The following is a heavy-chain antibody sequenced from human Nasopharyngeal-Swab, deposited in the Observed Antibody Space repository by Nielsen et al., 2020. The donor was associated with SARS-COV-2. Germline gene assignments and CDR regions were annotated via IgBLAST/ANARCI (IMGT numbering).Heavy chain of an antibody. CDR1: GSSISSGYY. V-gene: IGHV4-61*01. CDR2: IYYSGST. Sequence: SETLSLTCTVSGSSISSGYYWGWIRQPPGKGLEWIGYIYYSGSTNYNPSLKSRVTISVDTSKNQFSLKLSSVTAADTAVYYCARAKGYYDSSGYYYYYYMDVWGKGTTVTVSS. J-gene: IGHJ6*03. D-gene: IGHD3-22*01. CDR3: ARAKGYYDSSGYYYYYYMDV.